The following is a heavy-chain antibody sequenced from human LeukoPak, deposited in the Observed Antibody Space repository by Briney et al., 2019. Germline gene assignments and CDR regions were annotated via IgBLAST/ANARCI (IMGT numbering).Heavy chain of an antibody. CDR3: TREDY. Sequence: ASVRVSCKASGHTFTANYLFWVRQAPGQGIEWMGWINCNSGDIKYAQKFQDRVTMTRDTSISTVYMDLSSLTSDDTAVYYCTREDYWGQGTPVTVSS. CDR2: INCNSGDI. CDR1: GHTFTANY. J-gene: IGHJ4*02. V-gene: IGHV1-2*02.